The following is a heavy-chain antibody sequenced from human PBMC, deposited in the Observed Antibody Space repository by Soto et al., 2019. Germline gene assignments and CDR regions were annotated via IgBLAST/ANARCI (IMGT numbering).Heavy chain of an antibody. J-gene: IGHJ3*02. V-gene: IGHV3-30-3*01. D-gene: IGHD6-19*01. Sequence: GGSLRLSCAASGFTFSSYAMHWVRQAPGKGLEWVAVISYDGSNKYYADSVKGRFTISRDNSKNTLYLQMNSLRAEDTAVYYCARVRQWLALDIWGQGTMVTVSS. CDR1: GFTFSSYA. CDR2: ISYDGSNK. CDR3: ARVRQWLALDI.